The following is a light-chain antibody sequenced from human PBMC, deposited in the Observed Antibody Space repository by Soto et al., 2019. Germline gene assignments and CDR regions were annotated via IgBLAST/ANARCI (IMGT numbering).Light chain of an antibody. J-gene: IGKJ1*01. Sequence: DIHMTHSPSTLSASVGDRVTITCRASESISIWLAWYQQKPGKAPKLLIYDASSLESGVPSRFSGSGSGTEFSLTISSLQPDDFASYYCQQYKSYPWTFGQGTKVDI. CDR2: DAS. CDR1: ESISIW. V-gene: IGKV1-5*01. CDR3: QQYKSYPWT.